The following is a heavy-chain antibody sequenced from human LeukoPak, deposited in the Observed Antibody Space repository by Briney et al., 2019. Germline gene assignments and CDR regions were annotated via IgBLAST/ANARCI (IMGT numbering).Heavy chain of an antibody. CDR3: ARGGKATVVTM. V-gene: IGHV4-59*11. Sequence: SETLSLTCTVSGGSISSHYWSWIRQPPGKGLEWIGYIYYSGSTNYNPSLKSRVTISVDTSKNQFSLKPSSVTAADTAVYYCARGGKATVVTMWGQGILVTVSS. CDR1: GGSISSHY. CDR2: IYYSGST. D-gene: IGHD4-23*01. J-gene: IGHJ4*02.